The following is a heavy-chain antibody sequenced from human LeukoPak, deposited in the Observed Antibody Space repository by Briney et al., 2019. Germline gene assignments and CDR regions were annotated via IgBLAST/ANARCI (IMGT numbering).Heavy chain of an antibody. D-gene: IGHD3-22*01. CDR3: ARTCGRGTIDPGTSGFVDY. CDR1: GASISSSTCY. CDR2: IFYSGST. V-gene: IGHV4-39*01. J-gene: IGHJ4*02. Sequence: SETLSLTCTVSGASISSSTCYWDWSRQPPGKGLEWMGSIFYSGSTNYNSSRWSRITISIDTSKNQSSLKLNSVTAAATAVYYCARTCGRGTIDPGTSGFVDYWGQGTLVTVSS.